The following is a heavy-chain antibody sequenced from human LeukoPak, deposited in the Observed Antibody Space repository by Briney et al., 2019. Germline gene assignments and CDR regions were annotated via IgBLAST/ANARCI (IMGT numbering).Heavy chain of an antibody. D-gene: IGHD3-16*01. CDR2: ISGSGGDT. Sequence: GGSLRLSCAASGFTFSNFLMTWVRQAPGKGPEWVSAISGSGGDTYYADSVKGRFTISRDNSKNTLYLQMNSLRAEDTAVYYCAKVGHVRYLDYWGQGTLVTVSS. V-gene: IGHV3-23*01. CDR3: AKVGHVRYLDY. CDR1: GFTFSNFL. J-gene: IGHJ4*02.